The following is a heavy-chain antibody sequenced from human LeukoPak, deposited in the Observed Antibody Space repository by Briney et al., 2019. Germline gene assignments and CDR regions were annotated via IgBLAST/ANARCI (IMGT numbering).Heavy chain of an antibody. CDR2: ISAYNGNT. D-gene: IGHD3-10*01. CDR1: GYTFTSYG. Sequence: GASVKVSCKASGYTFTSYGISWVRQAPGQGLEWMGWISAYNGNTNYALKLQGRVTMTTDTSTSTAYMELRSLRSDDTAVYYCARVGVRGVIGNWFDPWGQGTLVTVSS. CDR3: ARVGVRGVIGNWFDP. V-gene: IGHV1-18*01. J-gene: IGHJ5*02.